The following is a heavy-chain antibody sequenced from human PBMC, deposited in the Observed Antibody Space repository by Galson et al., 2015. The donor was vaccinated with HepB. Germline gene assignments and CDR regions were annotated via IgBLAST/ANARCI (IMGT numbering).Heavy chain of an antibody. Sequence: ETLSLTCTVSGGSISSSSYYWGWIRQPPGKGLEWIGSIYYSGSTYYNPSLKSRVTISVDTSKNQFSLKLSSVTAADTAVYYCARDVLWSSGSSAFDYWGQGTLVTVSS. CDR3: ARDVLWSSGSSAFDY. CDR2: IYYSGST. J-gene: IGHJ4*02. D-gene: IGHD6-19*01. V-gene: IGHV4-39*07. CDR1: GGSISSSSYY.